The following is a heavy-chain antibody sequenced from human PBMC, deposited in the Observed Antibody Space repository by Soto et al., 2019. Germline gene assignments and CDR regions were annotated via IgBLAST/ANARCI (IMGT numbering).Heavy chain of an antibody. CDR3: ARGRGDSSNWFGLY. Sequence: QVQLVQSGAEVKKPGASVKVSCTASGYIFTTYGITWVRQAPGQGLEWMGWISGNNGNTNYAQKLQGRVTMTTDTSTSTAYMELRSLRSDDTAVYYCARGRGDSSNWFGLYWGQGTLVTVSS. V-gene: IGHV1-18*01. CDR2: ISGNNGNT. J-gene: IGHJ4*02. D-gene: IGHD6-13*01. CDR1: GYIFTTYG.